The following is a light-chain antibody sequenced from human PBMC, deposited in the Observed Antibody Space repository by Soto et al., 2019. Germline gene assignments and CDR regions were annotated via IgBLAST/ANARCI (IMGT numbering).Light chain of an antibody. J-gene: IGKJ3*01. Sequence: DIQMTQSPSSLSASVGDRVTITCRASQGVSNYLAWYPQQPGKVPKLLIYDASTLQAVVPSRVSGSGSCTYFTLTISSLQLEGVATYYCQKYSRASFTFGPGTKVYIK. V-gene: IGKV1-27*01. CDR2: DAS. CDR3: QKYSRASFT. CDR1: QGVSNY.